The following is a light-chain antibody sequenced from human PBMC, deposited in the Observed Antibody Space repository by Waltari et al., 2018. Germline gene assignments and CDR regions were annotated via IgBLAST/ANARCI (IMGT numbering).Light chain of an antibody. CDR1: SLRSYY. J-gene: IGLJ2*01. CDR3: HSRDASGVAGS. V-gene: IGLV3-19*01. CDR2: DKN. Sequence: SSELTQDPAVSVAMGQTVRITCQGDSLRSYYASWYQQRPGQAPILVIYDKNNRPSGVPDRFSGSSSHNTGSLTITGAQAADEASYYCHSRDASGVAGSFGGGTKLTVL.